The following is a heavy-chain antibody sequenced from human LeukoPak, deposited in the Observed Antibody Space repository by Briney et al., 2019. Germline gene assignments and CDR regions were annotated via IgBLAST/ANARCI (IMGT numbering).Heavy chain of an antibody. CDR2: IFYRGST. J-gene: IGHJ6*02. CDR1: GGSVSSGSYS. V-gene: IGHV4-61*01. CDR3: ARARNYYYYLDV. Sequence: PSQTLSLTCTVSGGSVSSGSYSWSWIRQPPGKGLEWIGYIFYRGSTSYNPSLKSRLTISADSSKNQFSLRLSSVTAADTAVYYCARARNYYYYLDVWGQGTTVTVSS. D-gene: IGHD1-14*01.